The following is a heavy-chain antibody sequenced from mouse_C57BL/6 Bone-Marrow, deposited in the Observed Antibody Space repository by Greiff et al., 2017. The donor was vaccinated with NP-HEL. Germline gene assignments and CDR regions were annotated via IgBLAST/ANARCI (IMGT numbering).Heavy chain of an antibody. D-gene: IGHD1-1*02. J-gene: IGHJ2*01. CDR2: IDPETGGT. CDR1: GYTFTDYE. Sequence: QVQLQQSGAELVRPGASVTLSCKASGYTFTDYEMHWVKQTPVHGLEWSGAIDPETGGTAYNQKFKGKAILTADKSSSTAYMELRSLTSEDSAVYYCTRRYGPFDYWGQGTTLTVSS. V-gene: IGHV1-15*01. CDR3: TRRYGPFDY.